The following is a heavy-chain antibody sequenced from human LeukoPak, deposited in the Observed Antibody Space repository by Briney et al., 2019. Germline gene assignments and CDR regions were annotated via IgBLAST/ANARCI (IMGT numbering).Heavy chain of an antibody. D-gene: IGHD5-24*01. V-gene: IGHV3-9*03. Sequence: PGRSLRLSCAASGFTFDDYAMHWVRQAPGKGLEWVSGISWNSGSIGYADSVKGRFTISRDNAKNSLYLQMNSLRAEDMALYYCARDDGGGFNVWGQGTTVTVSS. J-gene: IGHJ6*02. CDR2: ISWNSGSI. CDR1: GFTFDDYA. CDR3: ARDDGGGFNV.